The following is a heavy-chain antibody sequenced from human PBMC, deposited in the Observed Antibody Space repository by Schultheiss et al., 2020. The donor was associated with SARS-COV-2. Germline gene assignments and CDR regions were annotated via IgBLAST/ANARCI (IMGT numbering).Heavy chain of an antibody. Sequence: GGSLRLSCAASGFTFSTYAMIWVRQAPGKGLEWVANIKQDGSEKYYVDSVKGRFTISRDNSKNTLYLQMNSLRTDDTAVYYCARDRIVGSTTPFGYWGQGTLVTVSS. J-gene: IGHJ4*02. V-gene: IGHV3-7*01. CDR3: ARDRIVGSTTPFGY. CDR1: GFTFSTYA. CDR2: IKQDGSEK. D-gene: IGHD1-26*01.